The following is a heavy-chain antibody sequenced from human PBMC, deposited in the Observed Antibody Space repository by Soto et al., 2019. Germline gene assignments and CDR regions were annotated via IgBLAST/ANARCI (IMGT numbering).Heavy chain of an antibody. V-gene: IGHV4-30-4*01. D-gene: IGHD3-22*01. Sequence: PSETLSLTCTVSGGSISSGDYYWSWIRQPPGKGLEWIGYIYYSGSTYYTPSLKSRLTISVDTSKNQFSLKLSSVTAADTAVYYCARVPVVDTSAYYPNWFDPWGQGTLVTV. J-gene: IGHJ5*02. CDR2: IYYSGST. CDR1: GGSISSGDYY. CDR3: ARVPVVDTSAYYPNWFDP.